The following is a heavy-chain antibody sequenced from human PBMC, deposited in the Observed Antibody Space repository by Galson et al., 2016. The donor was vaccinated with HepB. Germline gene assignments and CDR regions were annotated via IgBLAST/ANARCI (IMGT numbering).Heavy chain of an antibody. V-gene: IGHV1-3*01. Sequence: SVKVSCKASGYIFANYTLHWVRQAPGQSLEWMGWINAANGKTRYSQEFQGRLTITRDSSTSTAYMELSSPRSEDTAVYFCAGKGPGPFDYWGQGTLVTASS. J-gene: IGHJ4*02. CDR2: INAANGKT. CDR3: AGKGPGPFDY. CDR1: GYIFANYT. D-gene: IGHD1-14*01.